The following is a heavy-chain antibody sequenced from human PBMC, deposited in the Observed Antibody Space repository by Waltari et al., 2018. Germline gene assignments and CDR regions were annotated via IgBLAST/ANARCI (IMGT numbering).Heavy chain of an antibody. CDR3: ARLYSGTRPPDF. J-gene: IGHJ4*02. D-gene: IGHD2-2*01. CDR2: IFYRGST. V-gene: IGHV4-39*01. CDR1: GESINSATYY. Sequence: QLQLQESGPGLVKPWETLSLTCTVSGESINSATYYWGWIRQPPGKGLEWIASIFYRGSTYYNPSLKSRVTISVETSKNQFSLKLSSVTAADTAVYYCARLYSGTRPPDFWGQGTLVTVSS.